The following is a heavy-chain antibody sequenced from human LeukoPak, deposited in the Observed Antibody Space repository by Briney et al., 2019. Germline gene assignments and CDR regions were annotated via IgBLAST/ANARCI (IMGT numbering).Heavy chain of an antibody. CDR1: GGSFSGYY. V-gene: IGHV4-34*01. J-gene: IGHJ4*02. Sequence: PETLSLTCAVYGGSFSGYYWSWIRQPPGKGLEWIGEINHSGSTNYNPSLKSRVTISVDTSKNQFSLKLSSVTAADTAVYYCARAAYYYDSSLKRIYYFDYWGQGTLVTVSS. D-gene: IGHD3-22*01. CDR2: INHSGST. CDR3: ARAAYYYDSSLKRIYYFDY.